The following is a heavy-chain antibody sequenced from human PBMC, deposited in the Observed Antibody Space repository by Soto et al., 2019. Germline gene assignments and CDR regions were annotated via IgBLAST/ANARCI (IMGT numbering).Heavy chain of an antibody. Sequence: GGSLRLSYAASGFTFSSYGMLWVRQAPGKGLEWVAIIWYDQTHKYYADSVKGRFTISRDNSKNTLYLQMNSMRADDTVVSYCARDCSDTTCPSGDQVTLVTVSS. CDR2: IWYDQTHK. V-gene: IGHV3-33*01. J-gene: IGHJ4*02. CDR1: GFTFSSYG. CDR3: ARDCSDTTCPS. D-gene: IGHD2-2*01.